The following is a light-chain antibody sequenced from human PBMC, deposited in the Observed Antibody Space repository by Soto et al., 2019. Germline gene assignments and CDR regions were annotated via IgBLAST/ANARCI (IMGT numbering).Light chain of an antibody. CDR3: QQYGGTPWT. J-gene: IGKJ1*01. V-gene: IGKV3-20*01. CDR1: QSLSSIY. Sequence: EIVLTQSPDTLSLSPGERATLSCRASQSLSSIYLAWYQQKPGQPPRLLIYGASTRATVIPDRFSGSGSGTDFTLTISRLGPEDFAVYYCQQYGGTPWTFGQGTKVEIK. CDR2: GAS.